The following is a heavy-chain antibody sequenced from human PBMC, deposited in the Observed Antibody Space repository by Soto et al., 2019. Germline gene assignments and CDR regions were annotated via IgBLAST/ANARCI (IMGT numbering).Heavy chain of an antibody. CDR2: IYHSGTT. J-gene: IGHJ4*02. CDR1: GDSISSDGYY. V-gene: IGHV4-31*11. CDR3: ARHGTYAPGDYFDY. D-gene: IGHD1-26*01. Sequence: SETLSLTCAVSGDSISSDGYYWSWIRQHPGKGLEWIGHIYHSGTTYYNPALKSRVSISIDTSKNQFSLNVTSVTAAVTAVYYCARHGTYAPGDYFDYWGQGTLVTVSS.